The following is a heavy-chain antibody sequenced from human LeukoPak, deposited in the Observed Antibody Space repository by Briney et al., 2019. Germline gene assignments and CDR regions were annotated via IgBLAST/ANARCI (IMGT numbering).Heavy chain of an antibody. J-gene: IGHJ4*02. CDR2: ISSSGINT. Sequence: GGFLRLSCAASGFTFSSYSMNWVRQAPGKGLEWVSYISSSGINTYYADSVKGRFTISRDNAKNSVYLQMNSLRDEDTAVYYCARWESGNYLIFDYWGQGTLVTVSS. V-gene: IGHV3-48*02. CDR3: ARWESGNYLIFDY. D-gene: IGHD1-26*01. CDR1: GFTFSSYS.